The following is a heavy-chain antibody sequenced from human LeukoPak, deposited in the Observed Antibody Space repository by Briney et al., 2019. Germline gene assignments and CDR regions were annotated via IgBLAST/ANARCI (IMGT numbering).Heavy chain of an antibody. CDR2: IRYDGSNK. Sequence: GGSLRLSCAASGFTFSSYGMHWVRQAPGKGLGWVAFIRYDGSNKYYADSVKGRFTISRDNSKNPLYLQMNSLRAEDTAVYYCAKVHCSSTSCYADFFDYWGQGTLVTVSS. D-gene: IGHD2-2*01. CDR3: AKVHCSSTSCYADFFDY. CDR1: GFTFSSYG. V-gene: IGHV3-30*02. J-gene: IGHJ4*02.